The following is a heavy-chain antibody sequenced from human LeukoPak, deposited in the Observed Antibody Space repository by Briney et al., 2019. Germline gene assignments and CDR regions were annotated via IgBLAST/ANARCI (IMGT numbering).Heavy chain of an antibody. D-gene: IGHD6-25*01. CDR2: INIDGSTT. J-gene: IGHJ4*02. V-gene: IGHV3-74*01. CDR3: ASGSPAAV. CDR1: GFTFRSYW. Sequence: GGSLRLSCAASGFTFRSYWMQWVRQAPGKGLVWVSRINIDGSTTNYADSVKGRFTISRDNAENTMYLQMNSLRSEDSAVHYCASGSPAAVWGQGALVTVSS.